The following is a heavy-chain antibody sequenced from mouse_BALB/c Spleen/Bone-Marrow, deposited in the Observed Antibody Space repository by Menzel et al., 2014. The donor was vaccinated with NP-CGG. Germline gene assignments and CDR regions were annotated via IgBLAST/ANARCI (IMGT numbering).Heavy chain of an antibody. CDR3: ARRPSFYGSSYGAMDY. Sequence: EVQVVESGPELVKPGASVKMSCKASGYTLTNYVVHWVKQKPGQGLEWIGYINPYNDGTKYNEKFKGKATLTSDKSSGTAYMELSSLTSEDSAVYYCARRPSFYGSSYGAMDYWGQGTSVTVSS. D-gene: IGHD1-1*01. CDR2: INPYNDGT. CDR1: GYTLTNYV. V-gene: IGHV1-14*01. J-gene: IGHJ4*01.